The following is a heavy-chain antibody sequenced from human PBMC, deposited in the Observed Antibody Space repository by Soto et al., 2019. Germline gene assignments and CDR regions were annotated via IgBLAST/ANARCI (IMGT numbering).Heavy chain of an antibody. CDR2: IWYDGSNK. Sequence: QPGGSLRLSCAASGFTFSSYGMHWVRQAPGKGLEWVAVIWYDGSNKYYADSVKGRFTISRDNSKNTLYLQMNSLRAEDTAVYYCARDREVYGMDVWGQGTTVTVSS. V-gene: IGHV3-33*01. CDR1: GFTFSSYG. CDR3: ARDREVYGMDV. J-gene: IGHJ6*02. D-gene: IGHD1-26*01.